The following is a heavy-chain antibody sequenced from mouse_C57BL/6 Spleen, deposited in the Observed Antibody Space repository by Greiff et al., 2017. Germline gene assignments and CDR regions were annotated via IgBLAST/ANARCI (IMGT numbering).Heavy chain of an antibody. CDR3: ARKLEYYGSYYYAMDY. CDR2: IWSGGST. CDR1: GFSLTSYG. J-gene: IGHJ4*01. V-gene: IGHV2-2*01. D-gene: IGHD1-1*01. Sequence: QVQLKESGPGLVQPSQSLSITCTVSGFSLTSYGVHWVRQSPGKGLEWLGVIWSGGSTDYNAAFISRLSISKDNSKSQVFFKMNSLQADDTAIYYWARKLEYYGSYYYAMDYWGQGTSVTVSS.